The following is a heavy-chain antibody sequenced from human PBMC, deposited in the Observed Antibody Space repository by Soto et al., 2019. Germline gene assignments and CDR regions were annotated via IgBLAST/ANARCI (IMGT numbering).Heavy chain of an antibody. D-gene: IGHD5-12*01. CDR3: AGHQWLRPFDY. J-gene: IGHJ4*02. CDR1: GGSISSGGYY. Sequence: QVQLQESGPGLVKPSQTLSLTCTVSGGSISSGGYYWSWIRQHPGKGLEWIGYIYYSGSTYYNPSLKSRFNLSVDTSKNPFPLKVSSLTAADPAGYYRAGHQWLRPFDYWGQGTLVTVSS. V-gene: IGHV4-31*03. CDR2: IYYSGST.